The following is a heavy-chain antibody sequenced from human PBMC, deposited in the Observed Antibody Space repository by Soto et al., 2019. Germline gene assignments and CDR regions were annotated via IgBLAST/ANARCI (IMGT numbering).Heavy chain of an antibody. J-gene: IGHJ4*02. Sequence: QVQLQESGPGLVKPSGTLSLTCAVSGGSISSNNWWSWVRQPPGKGLEWIGEIFHSGSTHYSPSLKGRVTISVDKSKKYFSLNLTSGTAADTAVYYCARVYSGSYSDSWGQGTLVTVSS. V-gene: IGHV4-4*02. CDR3: ARVYSGSYSDS. CDR1: GGSISSNNW. CDR2: IFHSGST. D-gene: IGHD1-26*01.